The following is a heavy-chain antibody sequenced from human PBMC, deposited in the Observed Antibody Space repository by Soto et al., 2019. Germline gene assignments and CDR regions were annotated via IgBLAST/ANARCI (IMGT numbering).Heavy chain of an antibody. CDR2: INTDGTYT. V-gene: IGHV3-74*01. CDR3: AGFGYDWNGWD. CDR1: GLSFGNYW. D-gene: IGHD1-20*01. Sequence: EMQLVESGGGLVQPGRSLRLSCVASGLSFGNYWVHWVRQAPGKGLEWVSRINTDGTYTSNADPVKGRFTISRDNAKNTLYLQMNSLRVEDTAVYFCAGFGYDWNGWDWGRGTLVTVSS. J-gene: IGHJ4*02.